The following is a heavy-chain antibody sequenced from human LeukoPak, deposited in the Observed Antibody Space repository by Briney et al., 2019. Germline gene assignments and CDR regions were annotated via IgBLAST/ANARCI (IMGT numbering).Heavy chain of an antibody. Sequence: PGGSLRLSCAVSGFTFSSYWMNWVRQAPGKGLEWVASIRQDGGEKSYVDSVKGRITISRDNTKNSLYLQMSSLRAEDTAVYYCARDGTAAGLYFDLWGQGTLVTVSS. V-gene: IGHV3-7*01. J-gene: IGHJ4*01. CDR1: GFTFSSYW. D-gene: IGHD6-13*01. CDR2: IRQDGGEK. CDR3: ARDGTAAGLYFDL.